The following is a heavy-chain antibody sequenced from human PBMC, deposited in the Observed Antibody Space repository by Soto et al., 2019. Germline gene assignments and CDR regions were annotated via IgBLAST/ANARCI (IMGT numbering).Heavy chain of an antibody. V-gene: IGHV3-23*01. CDR2: ISGSGGSA. CDR1: RVPLCSYA. Sequence: PAGSLRPGCAASRVPLCSYAMAGVLKAPGKGLEWVSSISGSGGSAYYADSVKGRFTISRDNSKNTLYLQMSSLRADDTAIYFCATMLIATYDSDFWGQGTLVTVSS. CDR3: ATMLIATYDSDF. J-gene: IGHJ4*02. D-gene: IGHD3-16*01.